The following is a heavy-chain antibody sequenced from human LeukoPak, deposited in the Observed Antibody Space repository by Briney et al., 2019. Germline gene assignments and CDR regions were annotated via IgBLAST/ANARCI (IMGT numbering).Heavy chain of an antibody. J-gene: IGHJ3*02. Sequence: GSSVKVSCKASGGTFSSYAISWVRQAPGQGLEWMGGIIPIFGTANYAQKFQGRVTITADESTSTAYMELSSLRSEDTAVYYCARDFSGGSSVGDDAFDIWGQGTMVTVPS. CDR1: GGTFSSYA. CDR2: IIPIFGTA. D-gene: IGHD2-15*01. CDR3: ARDFSGGSSVGDDAFDI. V-gene: IGHV1-69*01.